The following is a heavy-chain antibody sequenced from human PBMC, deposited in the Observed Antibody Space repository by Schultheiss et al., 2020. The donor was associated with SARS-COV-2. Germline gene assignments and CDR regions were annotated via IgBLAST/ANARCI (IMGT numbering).Heavy chain of an antibody. CDR2: ISYDGSNK. Sequence: GESLKISCAASGFTFSSYAMHWVRQAPGKGLEWVAVISYDGSNKYYADSVKGRFTISRDNSKNTLYLQMNSLRAEDTAVYYCAREDDYGDYRLSYWGQGTLVTV. D-gene: IGHD4-17*01. CDR1: GFTFSSYA. V-gene: IGHV3-30*04. J-gene: IGHJ4*02. CDR3: AREDDYGDYRLSY.